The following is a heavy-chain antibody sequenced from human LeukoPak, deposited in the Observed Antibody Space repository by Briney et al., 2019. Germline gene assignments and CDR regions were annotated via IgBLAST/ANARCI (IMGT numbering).Heavy chain of an antibody. CDR1: GFTFSSYA. Sequence: GGSLRLSCAASGFTFSSYAMHWVRQAPGKGLEWAAAISYDGSNKYYADSVKGRFTISRDNSKNTLYLQMNSLRAEDTAVYYCARETAYAFDIWGQGTMVTVSS. V-gene: IGHV3-30-3*01. CDR2: ISYDGSNK. D-gene: IGHD5-18*01. J-gene: IGHJ3*02. CDR3: ARETAYAFDI.